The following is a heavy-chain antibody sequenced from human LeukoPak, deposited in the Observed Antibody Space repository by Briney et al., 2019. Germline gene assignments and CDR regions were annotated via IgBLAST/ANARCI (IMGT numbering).Heavy chain of an antibody. CDR2: ISWDGGST. CDR1: GFTFDDYA. J-gene: IGHJ1*01. V-gene: IGHV3-43D*03. Sequence: GGSLRLSCAASGFTFDDYAMHWVRQAPGKGLEWVSLISWDGGSTYYADSVKGRFTISRDNSKNSLYLQMNSLRAEDTALYYCAKAEDDSSSWPFQHWGQGTLVTVSS. D-gene: IGHD6-13*01. CDR3: AKAEDDSSSWPFQH.